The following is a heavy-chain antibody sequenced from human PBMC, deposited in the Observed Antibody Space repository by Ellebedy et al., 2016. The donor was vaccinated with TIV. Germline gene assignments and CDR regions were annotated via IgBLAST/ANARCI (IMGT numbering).Heavy chain of an antibody. D-gene: IGHD5-24*01. CDR2: VYHTGHT. CDR1: RDSINNDNF. Sequence: MPSETLSLTCGVSRDSINNDNFWSWVRQPPGRGLEWIGAVYHTGHTNYNPSLRSRVTITVDKSKGQFSLTLRSMTAADTAVYFCARDWTRGGGYIPHWFDPWGQGTLVTVSS. J-gene: IGHJ5*02. CDR3: ARDWTRGGGYIPHWFDP. V-gene: IGHV4-4*02.